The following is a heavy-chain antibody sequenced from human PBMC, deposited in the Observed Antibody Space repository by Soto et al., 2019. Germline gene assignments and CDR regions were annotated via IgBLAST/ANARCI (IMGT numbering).Heavy chain of an antibody. J-gene: IGHJ4*02. Sequence: GGSLRLSCAASGFTFSSYGMHWVRQAPGKGLEWVAVIWYDGSNKYYADSVKGRFTISRDNSKNTLYLQMNSLRAEDTAVYYCARGGAPYCSGGSCYHDYWGQGTLVTVS. CDR3: ARGGAPYCSGGSCYHDY. V-gene: IGHV3-33*01. D-gene: IGHD2-15*01. CDR1: GFTFSSYG. CDR2: IWYDGSNK.